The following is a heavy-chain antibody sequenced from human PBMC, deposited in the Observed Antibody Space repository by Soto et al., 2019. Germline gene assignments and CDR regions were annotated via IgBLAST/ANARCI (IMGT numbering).Heavy chain of an antibody. V-gene: IGHV3-23*01. CDR1: GFTFSSYA. CDR3: VRAAGYSGNDYVYYYGMDV. CDR2: ISGSGDST. J-gene: IGHJ6*02. Sequence: LRLSCAASGFTFSSYAMNWVRQAPGKGLEWVSVISGSGDSTYYADSVKGQFTISRDNSKNTLYMQMNSLRDEDTAVYYCVRAAGYSGNDYVYYYGMDVWGQGTTVTVSS. D-gene: IGHD5-12*01.